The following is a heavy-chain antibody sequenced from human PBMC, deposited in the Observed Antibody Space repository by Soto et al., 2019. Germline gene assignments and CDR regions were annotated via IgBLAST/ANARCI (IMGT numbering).Heavy chain of an antibody. CDR2: IVPISGTA. J-gene: IGHJ6*02. CDR3: ARSQGSSTSLEIYYYYYYGMDV. V-gene: IGHV1-69*01. CDR1: GGTFSSYA. Sequence: QVQLVQSGAEVKKPGSSVKVSCKASGGTFSSYAISWVRQAPGQGLEWMGGIVPISGTANYAQKFQGRVTMTADDATSTAYMERSSLRSEDTAVYYCARSQGSSTSLEIYYYYYYGMDVWGQGTTVTGSS. D-gene: IGHD2-2*01.